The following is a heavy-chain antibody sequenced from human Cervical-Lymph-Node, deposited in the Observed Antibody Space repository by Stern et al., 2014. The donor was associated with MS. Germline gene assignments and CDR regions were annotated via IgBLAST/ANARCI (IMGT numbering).Heavy chain of an antibody. CDR3: ARDYGDYAFDY. D-gene: IGHD4-17*01. Sequence: EVQLVESGAEVKKPGESLKISCKGSGYSFTANWIAWVRQMPGKGLEWMGIIYPGDSDPRYSPSFQGKVPISADKSISPAYLQWSSLKASDTAMYYCARDYGDYAFDYWGQGTLVTVSS. J-gene: IGHJ4*02. CDR1: GYSFTANW. V-gene: IGHV5-51*01. CDR2: IYPGDSDP.